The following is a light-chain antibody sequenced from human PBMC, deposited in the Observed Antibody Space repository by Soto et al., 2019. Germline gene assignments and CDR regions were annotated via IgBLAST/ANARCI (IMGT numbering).Light chain of an antibody. V-gene: IGLV1-40*01. CDR2: GDN. Sequence: QSVLTQPPSVSGAPGQKVTISCTGTSSNVGAAYDVHWYQHLPGTAPKLLIYGDNNRPSGVPDRFSASKSGNSASLAITGLQVEEEADYYCQSYDTSLSGWVFGGGTKLTVL. CDR3: QSYDTSLSGWV. CDR1: SSNVGAAYD. J-gene: IGLJ3*02.